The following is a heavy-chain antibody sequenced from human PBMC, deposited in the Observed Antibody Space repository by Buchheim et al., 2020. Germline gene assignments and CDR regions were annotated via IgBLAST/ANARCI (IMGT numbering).Heavy chain of an antibody. Sequence: QVQLVQSGAEVKKPGASVKVSCKASGYTFTSYGISWVRQAPGQGLEWMGWISAYNGNTNYAQKLQGRVTMTTDTSTSTAYMELRSLRSDDTAVYYCARDKFLLPYDYVWGSYRHMGKNWFDPWGQGTL. D-gene: IGHD3-16*02. J-gene: IGHJ5*02. V-gene: IGHV1-18*01. CDR2: ISAYNGNT. CDR3: ARDKFLLPYDYVWGSYRHMGKNWFDP. CDR1: GYTFTSYG.